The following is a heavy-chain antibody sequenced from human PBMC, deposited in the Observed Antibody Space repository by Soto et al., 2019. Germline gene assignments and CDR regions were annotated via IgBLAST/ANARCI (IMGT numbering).Heavy chain of an antibody. J-gene: IGHJ4*02. CDR2: IVPIVDTS. CDR1: GGTFSSYA. V-gene: IGHV1-69*12. Sequence: QVQLVQSGAEVRQPASSVKVSCKTSGGTFSSYAISWVRQAPGQGLERMGGIVPIVDTSTYAQKFQGRVTITADESTSTVYMELSSLRSDDTAVYYCVSVVAIPGYPDNWGQGTLVTVSS. D-gene: IGHD5-12*01. CDR3: VSVVAIPGYPDN.